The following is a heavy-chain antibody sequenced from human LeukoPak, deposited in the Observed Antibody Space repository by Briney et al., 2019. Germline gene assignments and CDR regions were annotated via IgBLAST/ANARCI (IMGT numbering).Heavy chain of an antibody. J-gene: IGHJ6*02. Sequence: GGSLRLSCSASGFTFSSYAMHWVRQAPGKGLEYVSAISSNGGSTYYADSVKGRFTISRDNSKNTLYLQMNSLRAEDTAVYYCASWYSSSSGSYYYYGMDVWGQGTTVTVSS. CDR1: GFTFSSYA. V-gene: IGHV3-64*04. CDR2: ISSNGGST. CDR3: ASWYSSSSGSYYYYGMDV. D-gene: IGHD6-6*01.